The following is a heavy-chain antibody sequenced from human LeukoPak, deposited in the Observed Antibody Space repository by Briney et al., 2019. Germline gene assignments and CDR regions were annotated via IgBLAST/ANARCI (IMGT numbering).Heavy chain of an antibody. Sequence: SETLSLTCTVSGGSISSGSYYWSWIRQPAGKGLEWIGRIYTGGSTNYNPSLKSRVTISVDTSKNQFSLKLSSVTAADTAVYYCARVRYDFWSGPEYYFDYWGQGTLVTVSS. CDR2: IYTGGST. J-gene: IGHJ4*02. CDR1: GGSISSGSYY. CDR3: ARVRYDFWSGPEYYFDY. D-gene: IGHD3-3*01. V-gene: IGHV4-61*02.